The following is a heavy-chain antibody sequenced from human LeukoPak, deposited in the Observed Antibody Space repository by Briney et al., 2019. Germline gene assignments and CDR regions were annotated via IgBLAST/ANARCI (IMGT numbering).Heavy chain of an antibody. CDR3: AKTMGYSSSWNDAFDI. D-gene: IGHD6-13*01. V-gene: IGHV3-30-3*02. CDR1: GFTFGSYA. CDR2: ISDDGSKN. Sequence: GGSLRLSCAASGFTFGSYAMHWVRQAPGKGLEWVALISDDGSKNYYADSVKGRFTISRDNSKNTLYLQMNSLRAEDTAVYYCAKTMGYSSSWNDAFDIWGQGTMVTVSS. J-gene: IGHJ3*02.